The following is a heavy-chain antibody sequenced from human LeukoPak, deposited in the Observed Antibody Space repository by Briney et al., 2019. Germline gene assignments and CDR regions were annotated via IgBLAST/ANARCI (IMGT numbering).Heavy chain of an antibody. CDR3: ARDNDSRDPPHFDY. V-gene: IGHV1-46*01. CDR1: GYTFTNNF. D-gene: IGHD3-16*01. CDR2: INPSGDNT. Sequence: ASVKVSCKASGYTFTNNFMHWVRQAPGQGLEWIGIINPSGDNTWYAQKFQGRVTMTRDMATSTDYLEVSSLRSEDTAVYYCARDNDSRDPPHFDYWGQGTLVTVSS. J-gene: IGHJ4*02.